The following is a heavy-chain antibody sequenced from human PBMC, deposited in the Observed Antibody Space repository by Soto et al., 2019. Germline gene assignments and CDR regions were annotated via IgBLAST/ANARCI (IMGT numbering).Heavy chain of an antibody. CDR3: ARGGTGDVDY. J-gene: IGHJ4*02. CDR1: GGSVSSGSYY. D-gene: IGHD7-27*01. CDR2: INHSGST. V-gene: IGHV4-61*01. Sequence: SETLSLTCTVSGGSVSSGSYYWSWIRQPPGKGLEWIGEINHSGSTNYNPSLKSRVTISVDTSKNQFSLKLSSVTAADTAVYYCARGGTGDVDYWGQGTLVTVSS.